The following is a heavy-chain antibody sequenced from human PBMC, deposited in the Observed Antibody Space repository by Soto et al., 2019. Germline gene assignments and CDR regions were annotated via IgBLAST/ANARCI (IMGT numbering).Heavy chain of an antibody. CDR3: ATDSGSLVVDFDY. Sequence: SVKPCKASGGTFSSYAISWVRQAPGQGLEWMGGIIPIFGTANYAQKFQGRVTITADESTSTAYMELSSLRSEDTAVYYCATDSGSLVVDFDYWGQGTLVTVPQ. CDR2: IIPIFGTA. J-gene: IGHJ4*02. V-gene: IGHV1-69*13. CDR1: GGTFSSYA. D-gene: IGHD1-26*01.